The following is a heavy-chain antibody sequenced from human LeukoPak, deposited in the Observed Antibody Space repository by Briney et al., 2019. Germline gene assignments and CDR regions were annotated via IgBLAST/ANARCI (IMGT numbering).Heavy chain of an antibody. J-gene: IGHJ4*02. V-gene: IGHV4-30-4*01. CDR3: ARVTRWAGLDF. CDR1: GGSISGGDKY. D-gene: IGHD2-21*02. Sequence: SETLSPTCNVSGGSISGGDKYWSWIRQPPGKGLEWIGYIYYSGSTYYNPSLESRLAISVDTSENQFSLHLTSVTAADTAVYFCARVTRWAGLDFWGQGTLVTVSS. CDR2: IYYSGST.